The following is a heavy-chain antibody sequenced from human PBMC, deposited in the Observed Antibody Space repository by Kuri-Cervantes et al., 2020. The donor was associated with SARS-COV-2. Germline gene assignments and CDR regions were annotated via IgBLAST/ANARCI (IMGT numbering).Heavy chain of an antibody. CDR3: AKDLSPSGRGYYYYMDV. CDR1: GFTFSSYA. Sequence: GGSLRLSCAASGFTFSSYAMSWVRQAPGKGLEWVSAISGRGGSTYYADSVKGRFTISRDNSKNTLYLQMNSLRAEDTAVYYCAKDLSPSGRGYYYYMDVWGKGTTVTVSS. J-gene: IGHJ6*03. CDR2: ISGRGGST. D-gene: IGHD3-10*01. V-gene: IGHV3-23*01.